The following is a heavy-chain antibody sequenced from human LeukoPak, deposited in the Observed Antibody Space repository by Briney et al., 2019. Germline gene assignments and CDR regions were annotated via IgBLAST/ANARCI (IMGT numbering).Heavy chain of an antibody. J-gene: IGHJ6*02. D-gene: IGHD2-2*01. V-gene: IGHV3-9*01. CDR3: AKAPIAEYCCSTSCLRGDYYGMDV. Sequence: PGGSLRLACAASGFTFDDYAMHWVRQAPGKGLEWVSGISWNSGSIGYADSVKGRFTISRDSAKNSLYLQMNSLRAEDTALYYCAKAPIAEYCCSTSCLRGDYYGMDVWGQGTTVTVSS. CDR2: ISWNSGSI. CDR1: GFTFDDYA.